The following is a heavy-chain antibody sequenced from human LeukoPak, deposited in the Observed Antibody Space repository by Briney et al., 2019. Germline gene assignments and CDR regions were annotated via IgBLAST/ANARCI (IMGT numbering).Heavy chain of an antibody. J-gene: IGHJ4*02. V-gene: IGHV3-23*01. CDR3: AKLLGYCSSTSCPFDY. Sequence: GGSLRLSCAASGFTFSSYAMSWVRQAPGKGLEWVSAISGSGGSTYYADSVKGRFTISRDNSKNTLYLQMNSLRAEDTAVYYCAKLLGYCSSTSCPFDYWGQGTLVAVSS. D-gene: IGHD2-2*01. CDR2: ISGSGGST. CDR1: GFTFSSYA.